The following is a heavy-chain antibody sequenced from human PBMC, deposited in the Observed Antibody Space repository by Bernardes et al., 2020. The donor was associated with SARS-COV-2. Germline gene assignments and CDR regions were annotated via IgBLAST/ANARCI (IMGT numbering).Heavy chain of an antibody. CDR2: IWNDGSHK. Sequence: GGSLRLSCVASGFNFNNYGMHWVRQAPGKGLEWVALIWNDGSHKNYVDSVKGRFTISRDNSKDTVYLQMNRLRAEDTAVYYCARSDDYGDYYYFYGMDVWGQGTTVTVSS. CDR1: GFNFNNYG. J-gene: IGHJ6*02. D-gene: IGHD4-17*01. CDR3: ARSDDYGDYYYFYGMDV. V-gene: IGHV3-33*01.